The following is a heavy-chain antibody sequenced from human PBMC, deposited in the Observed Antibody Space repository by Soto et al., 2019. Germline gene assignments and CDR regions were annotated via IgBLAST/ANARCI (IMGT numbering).Heavy chain of an antibody. CDR3: TTSKDLGYCSGGSCYQPYYYYGMDV. J-gene: IGHJ6*02. Sequence: PGGSLRLSCAASGVTFSNAWMNWVRQAPGKGLEWVGRIKSKTDGGTTDYAAPVKGRFTISRDDSKNTLYLQMNSLKTEDTAVYYCTTSKDLGYCSGGSCYQPYYYYGMDVWGQGTTVTVS. V-gene: IGHV3-15*07. CDR2: IKSKTDGGTT. CDR1: GVTFSNAW. D-gene: IGHD2-15*01.